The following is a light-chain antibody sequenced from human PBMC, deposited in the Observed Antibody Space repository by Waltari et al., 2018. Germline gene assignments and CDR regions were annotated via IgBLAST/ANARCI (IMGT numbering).Light chain of an antibody. CDR3: QQYNSYSFT. V-gene: IGKV1-5*03. CDR1: QSISIW. Sequence: DIQMTQSPSTLSASVGDRVTITCRARQSISIWLAWYKQKPGKAPKLLIYKESSLESGVPSRCSGSGSGTEFNLTISRLQPDDFATYYCQQYNSYSFTFGQGTRLEIK. J-gene: IGKJ5*01. CDR2: KES.